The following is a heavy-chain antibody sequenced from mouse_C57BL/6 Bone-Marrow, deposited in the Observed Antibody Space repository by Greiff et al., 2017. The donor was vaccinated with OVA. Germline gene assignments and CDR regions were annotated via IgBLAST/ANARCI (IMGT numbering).Heavy chain of an antibody. D-gene: IGHD6-1*01. V-gene: IGHV5-6*01. CDR2: ISSGGSYT. CDR1: GFTFSSYG. J-gene: IGHJ1*03. Sequence: EVQVVESGGDLVKPGGSLKLSCAASGFTFSSYGMSWVRQTPDKRLEWVATISSGGSYTYYPDSVKGRFTISRDNANNTLYLQMSSLKSEDTAMYYCARLIASGNYWYFDVWGTGTTVTVSS. CDR3: ARLIASGNYWYFDV.